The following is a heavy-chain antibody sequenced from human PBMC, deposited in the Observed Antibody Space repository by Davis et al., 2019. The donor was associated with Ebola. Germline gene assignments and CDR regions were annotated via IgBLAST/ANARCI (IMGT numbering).Heavy chain of an antibody. V-gene: IGHV3-30*19. CDR1: GFTFSRYG. Sequence: GESLKISCAASGFTFSRYGMHWVRQAPGKGLEWVAVISYDGSNKYYADSVKGRFTISRDNSKNTLYLQMNSLRAEDTAVYYCARDGDFWSGYPYYYYYMDVWGKGTTVTVSS. CDR3: ARDGDFWSGYPYYYYYMDV. D-gene: IGHD3-3*01. CDR2: ISYDGSNK. J-gene: IGHJ6*03.